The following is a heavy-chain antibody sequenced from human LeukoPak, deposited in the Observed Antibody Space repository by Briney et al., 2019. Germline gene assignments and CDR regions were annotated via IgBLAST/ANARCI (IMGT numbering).Heavy chain of an antibody. V-gene: IGHV1-69*04. D-gene: IGHD3-22*01. J-gene: IGHJ4*02. Sequence: ASVQVSCQASGGTFSSYAISWVRRAPLQGLEWMGRIIPIFGIANYAQQLQGRVAIPADKSTRTAYMELSSLRSEDTAVYYCARDDTADSSGYFPRVYYFDYWGQGTLVTVSS. CDR1: GGTFSSYA. CDR3: ARDDTADSSGYFPRVYYFDY. CDR2: IIPIFGIA.